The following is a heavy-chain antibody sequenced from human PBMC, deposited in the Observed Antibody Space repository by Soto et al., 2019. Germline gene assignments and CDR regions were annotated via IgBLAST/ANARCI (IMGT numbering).Heavy chain of an antibody. CDR3: AGIAARRIDY. J-gene: IGHJ4*02. D-gene: IGHD6-6*01. Sequence: SETLCLTCAVYWGSCSDFYGSRIRQPPGKGLEWIGYINYSGSTNYNPSLKSRVTISVDTSKNQFSLKLSSVTAADTAVYYCAGIAARRIDYWGQGTLVTVSS. V-gene: IGHV4-34*01. CDR1: WGSCSDFY. CDR2: INYSGST.